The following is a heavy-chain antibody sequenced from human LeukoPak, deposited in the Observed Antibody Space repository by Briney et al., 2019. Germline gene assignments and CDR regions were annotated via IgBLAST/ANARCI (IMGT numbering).Heavy chain of an antibody. CDR3: ARDFSSNYYDSSGYYDHAFDI. Sequence: GGSLRLSCAASGFTFSSYWMNWVRQAPGKGLEWVSSISSSSSYIYYADSVKGRFTISRDNAKNSLYLQMNSLRAEDTAVYYCARDFSSNYYDSSGYYDHAFDIWGQGTMVTVSS. CDR1: GFTFSSYW. J-gene: IGHJ3*02. V-gene: IGHV3-21*01. CDR2: ISSSSSYI. D-gene: IGHD3-22*01.